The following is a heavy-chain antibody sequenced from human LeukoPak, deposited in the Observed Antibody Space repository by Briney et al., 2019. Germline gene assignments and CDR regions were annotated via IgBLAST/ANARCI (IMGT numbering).Heavy chain of an antibody. V-gene: IGHV3-30*18. J-gene: IGHJ1*01. D-gene: IGHD2-21*02. CDR1: GFTFSSYA. Sequence: GGSLRLSCAASGFTFSSYAMSWVRQAPGKGLEWVAVISYDGSNKYYADSVKGRFTISRENSKNTLYLRMNSLRAEDTAVYYCAKATTGVVTAIQYFQHWGQGTLVTVSS. CDR2: ISYDGSNK. CDR3: AKATTGVVTAIQYFQH.